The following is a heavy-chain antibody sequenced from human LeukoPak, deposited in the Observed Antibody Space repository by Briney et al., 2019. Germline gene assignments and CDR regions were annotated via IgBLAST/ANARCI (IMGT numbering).Heavy chain of an antibody. CDR2: IYYSGGT. J-gene: IGHJ4*02. CDR1: GGSISSYD. Sequence: KPSETLSLTCIVSGGSISSYDWSWIRQPPGKGLEWIGYIYYSGGTNYNASLKSRVTISVDTSKNQVSLKLNSVTAADTAVYYCARRPYCGGDCYYDYWGQGTLVTVSS. D-gene: IGHD2-21*02. V-gene: IGHV4-59*01. CDR3: ARRPYCGGDCYYDY.